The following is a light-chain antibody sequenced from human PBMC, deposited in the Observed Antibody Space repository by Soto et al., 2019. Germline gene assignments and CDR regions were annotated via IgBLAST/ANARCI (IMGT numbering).Light chain of an antibody. V-gene: IGKV3-20*01. CDR2: GAS. CDR1: QSVSSSY. CDR3: QQYGSSPQT. Sequence: EIVLTQSPGTMSLSLGQRAPLSCRASQSVSSSYLAWYQQKPGQAPRLLIYGASSRATGIPDRFSGRGSGTDFTLTISRLEPEDFAVDYCQQYGSSPQTVGQGTKVDIK. J-gene: IGKJ1*01.